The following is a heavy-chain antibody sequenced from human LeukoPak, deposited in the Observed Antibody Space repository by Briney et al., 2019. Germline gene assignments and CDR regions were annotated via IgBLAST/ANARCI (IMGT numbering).Heavy chain of an antibody. CDR2: IRYDGSNK. CDR1: GFTFSSYG. V-gene: IGHV3-30*02. Sequence: PGRSLRLSCAASGFTFSSYGMQWVRQAPGKGLEWVAFIRYDGSNKYYADSVKGRFTISRDNSKNTLYLQMISLRAEDTAVYYCAKDWLDYWGQGTLVTVSS. J-gene: IGHJ4*02. CDR3: AKDWLDY.